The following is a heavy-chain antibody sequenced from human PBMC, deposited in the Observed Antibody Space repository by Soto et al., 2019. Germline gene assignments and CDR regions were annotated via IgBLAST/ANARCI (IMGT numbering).Heavy chain of an antibody. CDR3: ARDMVSICGVVIKD. D-gene: IGHD3-3*01. Sequence: QVQLVHSGAEVKKPGASVKVSCKASGYTFTNYGITWVRQAPGQGLEWMGWINSYNGNTHYAQKLQGRVTMTTDTTTSTGYMALRILRSDDTAVYYCARDMVSICGVVIKDWGQGTLVTVSS. V-gene: IGHV1-18*01. CDR1: GYTFTNYG. CDR2: INSYNGNT. J-gene: IGHJ4*02.